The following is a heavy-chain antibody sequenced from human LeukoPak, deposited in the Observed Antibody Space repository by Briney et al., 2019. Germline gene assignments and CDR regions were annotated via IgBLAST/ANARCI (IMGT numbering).Heavy chain of an antibody. Sequence: SETLSLTCAVYGWSFSPYYWSWIRQPPGKGLEWIGEINHSGSTNYNPSLKSRVTISVDTSKNQFSLKLSSVTAADTAVYYCARGVFYCGGDCSVDYWGQGTLVTVSS. V-gene: IGHV4-34*01. CDR3: ARGVFYCGGDCSVDY. J-gene: IGHJ4*02. CDR1: GWSFSPYY. CDR2: INHSGST. D-gene: IGHD2-21*02.